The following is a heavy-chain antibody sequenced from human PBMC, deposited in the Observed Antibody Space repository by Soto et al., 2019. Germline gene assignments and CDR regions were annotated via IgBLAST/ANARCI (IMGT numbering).Heavy chain of an antibody. CDR3: ARVGDSGYDSYYYYGMDV. D-gene: IGHD5-12*01. J-gene: IGHJ6*02. CDR2: IIPILGVA. V-gene: IGHV1-69*02. Sequence: SVKVSCKASGGTFSSYTISWVRQAPGQGLEWMGRIIPILGVANYAQNFRGRVTITANKSTSTAYMELRSLRSEDTAVYYCARVGDSGYDSYYYYGMDVWGQGTTVTVSS. CDR1: GGTFSSYT.